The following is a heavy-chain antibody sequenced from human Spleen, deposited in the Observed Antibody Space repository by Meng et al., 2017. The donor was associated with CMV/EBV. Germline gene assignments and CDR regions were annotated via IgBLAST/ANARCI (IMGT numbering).Heavy chain of an antibody. D-gene: IGHD2-21*01. CDR1: GYTFTSYY. J-gene: IGHJ5*02. Sequence: ASGYTFTSYYMHWVRQAPGQGLEWMGIINPSGGSTSYEQKFQGRVTMTRDTSTSTVYMELSSLRSEDTAVYYCARCGGDCYSEYWFDPWGQGTLVTSPQ. V-gene: IGHV1-46*01. CDR3: ARCGGDCYSEYWFDP. CDR2: INPSGGST.